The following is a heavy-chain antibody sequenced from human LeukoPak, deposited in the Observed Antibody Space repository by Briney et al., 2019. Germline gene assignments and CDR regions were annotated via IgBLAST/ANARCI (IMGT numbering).Heavy chain of an antibody. CDR3: AREANPAKYYDFWSGYYTGYYYYYYMDV. CDR1: GFTFDDYG. D-gene: IGHD3-3*01. CDR2: INWNGAST. Sequence: GGSLRLSXAASGFTFDDYGMSWVRQTPGKGLEWVSGINWNGASTCYADSVKGGFTISRDNAKNSLYLQMNSLRDEDTDLYYCAREANPAKYYDFWSGYYTGYYYYYYMDVWGKGTTVTVSS. J-gene: IGHJ6*03. V-gene: IGHV3-20*04.